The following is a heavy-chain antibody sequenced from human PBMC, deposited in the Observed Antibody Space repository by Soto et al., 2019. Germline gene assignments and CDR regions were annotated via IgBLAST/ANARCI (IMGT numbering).Heavy chain of an antibody. Sequence: ASADVSCKASCYTFTSYGISWVRQALGQGLELMGWISAYNGNTNYAQKLQGRVTMTTDTSTSTAYMELRSLRSDDTAVYYCARTMSAAGDDAFDIWGQGTMVTVSS. CDR2: ISAYNGNT. V-gene: IGHV1-18*01. J-gene: IGHJ3*02. D-gene: IGHD6-13*01. CDR3: ARTMSAAGDDAFDI. CDR1: CYTFTSYG.